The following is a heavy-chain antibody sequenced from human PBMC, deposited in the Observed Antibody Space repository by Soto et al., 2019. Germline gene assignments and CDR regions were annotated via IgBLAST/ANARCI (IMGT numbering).Heavy chain of an antibody. J-gene: IGHJ4*02. Sequence: ASVKVSCKVSVYTLTELSMHWVRQAPGKGLEWMGGFDPEDGETIYAQKFQGRVTMTEDTSTDTAYMELSSLRSEDTAVYYCATDLTQAAAYPLTDYWGQGTLVTVSS. CDR3: ATDLTQAAAYPLTDY. V-gene: IGHV1-24*01. CDR2: FDPEDGET. CDR1: VYTLTELS. D-gene: IGHD6-13*01.